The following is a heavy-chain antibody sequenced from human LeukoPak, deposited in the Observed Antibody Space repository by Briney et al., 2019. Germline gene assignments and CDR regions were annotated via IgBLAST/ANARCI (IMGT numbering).Heavy chain of an antibody. D-gene: IGHD6-19*01. CDR2: VYHSGST. Sequence: GSLRLSCAASGFTFSSYWMSWVRQPPGKGLEWIGEVYHSGSTNYNPSLKSRVTISVDKSKNQFSLKLSSVTAADTAVYYCARKYSSGWYDYWGQGTLVTVSS. CDR3: ARKYSSGWYDY. J-gene: IGHJ4*02. V-gene: IGHV4-4*02. CDR1: GFTFSSYW.